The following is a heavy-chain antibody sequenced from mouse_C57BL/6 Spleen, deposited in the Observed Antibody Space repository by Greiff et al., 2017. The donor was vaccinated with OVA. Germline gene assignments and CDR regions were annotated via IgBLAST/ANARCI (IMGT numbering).Heavy chain of an antibody. CDR2: IYPGSGST. J-gene: IGHJ4*01. CDR3: ERDRYYGSSDYAMDY. D-gene: IGHD1-1*01. CDR1: GYTFTSYW. V-gene: IGHV1-55*01. Sequence: QVQLQQPGAELVKPGASVKMSCKASGYTFTSYWITWVKQRPGQGLEWIGDIYPGSGSTNYNEKFKSKATLTVDTSSSTAYMQLSSLTSEDSAVYYCERDRYYGSSDYAMDYWGQGTSVNVSS.